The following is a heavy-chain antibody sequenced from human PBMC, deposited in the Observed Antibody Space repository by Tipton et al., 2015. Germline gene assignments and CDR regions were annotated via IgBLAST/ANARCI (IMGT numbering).Heavy chain of an antibody. Sequence: SLRLSCATSGFPFSSYWMTWVRQAPGKGLEWVANIKQDGSEKYYVDSVKGRFTISRDNARNSLYLQMNTLRAEDTAVYYCARYYYGMDVWGQGTTVTVSS. CDR1: GFPFSSYW. CDR2: IKQDGSEK. CDR3: ARYYYGMDV. V-gene: IGHV3-7*01. J-gene: IGHJ6*02.